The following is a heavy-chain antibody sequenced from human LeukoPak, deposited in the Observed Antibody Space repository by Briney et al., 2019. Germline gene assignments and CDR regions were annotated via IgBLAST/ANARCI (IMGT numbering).Heavy chain of an antibody. Sequence: KPSETLSLTCAVYGGSFSGYYWSWIRQPPGKGLEWIGEINHSGSTNYNPSLKSRVTISVDTSKNQFSLKLSSVTAADTAVYYCARGAPLFRYGSGSYYRCRLDYWGQGTLVTVSS. CDR2: INHSGST. CDR1: GGSFSGYY. D-gene: IGHD3-10*01. V-gene: IGHV4-34*01. CDR3: ARGAPLFRYGSGSYYRCRLDY. J-gene: IGHJ4*02.